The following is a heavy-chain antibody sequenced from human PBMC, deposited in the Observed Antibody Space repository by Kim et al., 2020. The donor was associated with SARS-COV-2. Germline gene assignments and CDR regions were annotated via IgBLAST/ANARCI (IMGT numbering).Heavy chain of an antibody. V-gene: IGHV4-59*01. CDR1: GGSISSYY. CDR2: IYYSGST. CDR3: ARLSTLHWFDP. J-gene: IGHJ5*02. Sequence: SETLSLTCTVSGGSISSYYWNWIRQPPGKGLEWIGYIYYSGSTNYNPSLKSRVTISVGTSKTRFSLKLSSMTAADTAVYYCARLSTLHWFDPWGQGTLVTVSS.